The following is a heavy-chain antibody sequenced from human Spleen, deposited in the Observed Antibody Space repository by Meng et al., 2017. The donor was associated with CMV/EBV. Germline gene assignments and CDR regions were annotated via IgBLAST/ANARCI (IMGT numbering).Heavy chain of an antibody. CDR2: IHHSGSA. V-gene: IGHV4-30-4*01. CDR1: GGSMSSGNYY. Sequence: QVQLRGSGPGRVGPSQTLSLPCPVSGGSMSSGNYYWSWIRQPPGKGLEWIGYIHHSGSAYYNPSPKSRVSISVDTSKNQFSLNLNSMTAADTAVYYCASFDHIPRRNYFDYWGQGTLVTVSS. D-gene: IGHD2-21*01. J-gene: IGHJ4*02. CDR3: ASFDHIPRRNYFDY.